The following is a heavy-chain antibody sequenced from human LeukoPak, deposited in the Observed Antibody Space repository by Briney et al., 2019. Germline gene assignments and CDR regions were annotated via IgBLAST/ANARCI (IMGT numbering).Heavy chain of an antibody. CDR2: ISSSSSYI. J-gene: IGHJ4*02. Sequence: PGGSLRLSCAASGFTFSSYSMNWVRQAPGKGLEWVSSISSSSSYIYYADSVKGRFTISRDNAKNSLYLQMNSLRAEDTAVYYCARGGVVRGVSDYWSQGTLVTVSS. V-gene: IGHV3-21*01. CDR3: ARGGVVRGVSDY. D-gene: IGHD3-10*01. CDR1: GFTFSSYS.